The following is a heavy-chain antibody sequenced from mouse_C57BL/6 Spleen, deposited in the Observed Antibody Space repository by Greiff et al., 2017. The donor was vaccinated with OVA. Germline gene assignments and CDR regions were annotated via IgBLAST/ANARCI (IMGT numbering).Heavy chain of an antibody. D-gene: IGHD2-5*01. Sequence: QVQLQQSGAELVKPGASVKLSCKASGYTFTSYWMQWVKQRPGQGLEWIGEIDPSDSYTNYNQKFKGKATLTVDTSSSTAYMQLSSLTSEDSAVYYCARTYYSNYRFAYWGQGTLVTVSA. V-gene: IGHV1-50*01. CDR3: ARTYYSNYRFAY. CDR2: IDPSDSYT. CDR1: GYTFTSYW. J-gene: IGHJ3*01.